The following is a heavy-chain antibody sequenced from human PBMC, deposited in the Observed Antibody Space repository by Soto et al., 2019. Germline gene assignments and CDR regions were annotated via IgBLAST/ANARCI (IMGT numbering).Heavy chain of an antibody. V-gene: IGHV3-33*01. CDR3: VRDPYSSGWPETFDY. J-gene: IGHJ4*02. CDR2: IWYDGSYN. CDR1: GFTFSSYA. Sequence: HPGGSLRLSCAASGFTFSSYAMHWVRQAPGKGLEWVAAIWYDGSYNYYTDSVKGRFSISRDNSKITLYLEMNSLRAEDTAVYYCVRDPYSSGWPETFDYSGQGTLVTVSS. D-gene: IGHD6-19*01.